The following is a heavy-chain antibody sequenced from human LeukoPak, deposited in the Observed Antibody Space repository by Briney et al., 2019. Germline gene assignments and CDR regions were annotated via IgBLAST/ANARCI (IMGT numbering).Heavy chain of an antibody. CDR1: GFTFSSYA. J-gene: IGHJ3*02. Sequence: GESLKISCSASGFTFSSYAMHWVRQAPGKGLEYVSAISSNGGSTYHADSVKGRFTISRDNSKNTLYLQMSSLRAEDTAVYYCVRDPQYYYDSSAGHDAFDIWGQGTMVTVSS. CDR2: ISSNGGST. V-gene: IGHV3-64D*09. CDR3: VRDPQYYYDSSAGHDAFDI. D-gene: IGHD3-22*01.